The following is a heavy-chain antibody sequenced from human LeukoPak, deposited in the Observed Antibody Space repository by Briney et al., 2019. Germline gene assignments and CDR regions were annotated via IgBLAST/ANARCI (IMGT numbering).Heavy chain of an antibody. D-gene: IGHD2-21*01. V-gene: IGHV3-23*01. CDR1: GFSFSNYA. J-gene: IGHJ3*02. CDR3: ARERQDTILHSGAFDI. CDR2: ISVGPT. Sequence: GGSLRLSCVASGFSFSNYAMGWVRQAPEKGLEWVAAISVGPTYYADSAKGRFTISRDNSKNMVYLQMNSLRAEDTAVYFCARERQDTILHSGAFDIWGQGTMVTVSS.